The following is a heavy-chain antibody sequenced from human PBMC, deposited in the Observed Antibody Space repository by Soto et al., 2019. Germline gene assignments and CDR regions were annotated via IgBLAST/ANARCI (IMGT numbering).Heavy chain of an antibody. V-gene: IGHV3-23*01. CDR3: SKDIVGATSAFGY. D-gene: IGHD1-26*01. CDR2: ISGSGGST. J-gene: IGHJ4*02. CDR1: GFTFSSYA. Sequence: EVQLLESGGGLVQPGGSLRLSCAASGFTFSSYAMSWVRQAPGKGLEWVSAISGSGGSTYYADSVKGRFTISRDNSKNTLYQPMNSLRAEDTAVYYCSKDIVGATSAFGYWGQGTLVTVSS.